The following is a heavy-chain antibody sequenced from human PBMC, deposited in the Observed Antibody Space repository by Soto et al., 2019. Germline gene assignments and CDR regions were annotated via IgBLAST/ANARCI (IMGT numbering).Heavy chain of an antibody. CDR1: GYTFTSYG. D-gene: IGHD6-13*01. Sequence: GASVKVSCKASGYTFTSYGISWVRQAPGQGLEWMGWISAYNGNTNYAQKLQGRVTMTTDTSTSTANMELRSLRSDDTALYYCARSIAAAVDFDYWGQGTLVTVSS. CDR3: ARSIAAAVDFDY. V-gene: IGHV1-18*01. J-gene: IGHJ4*02. CDR2: ISAYNGNT.